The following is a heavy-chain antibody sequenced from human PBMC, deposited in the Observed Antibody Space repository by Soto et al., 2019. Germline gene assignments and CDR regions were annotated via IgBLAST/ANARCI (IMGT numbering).Heavy chain of an antibody. CDR3: ARYDFWSGYQMPGGYMDV. V-gene: IGHV3-48*02. J-gene: IGHJ6*03. D-gene: IGHD3-3*01. Sequence: PGGSLSLSYASSGFTFSSYSRNWVRPAPGKGLEWVSYISSSSSTIYYADSVKGRFTISRDNAKNSLYLQMNSLRDKDTAVYYCARYDFWSGYQMPGGYMDVWGKGTTVTVS. CDR2: ISSSSSTI. CDR1: GFTFSSYS.